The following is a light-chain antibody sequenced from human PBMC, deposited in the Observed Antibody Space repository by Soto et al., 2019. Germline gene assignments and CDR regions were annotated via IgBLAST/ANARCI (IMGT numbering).Light chain of an antibody. Sequence: DIQMTQSPSSLSASVGDRVTITCRASQSISSYLNWYQQKPGKAPQLLIYAASSLQSGVPSRFSGSGSGTAFTLTISSLQPEDFATYYCQQSYSTPRGYTFGQGTKLEIK. CDR3: QQSYSTPRGYT. CDR1: QSISSY. V-gene: IGKV1-39*01. CDR2: AAS. J-gene: IGKJ2*01.